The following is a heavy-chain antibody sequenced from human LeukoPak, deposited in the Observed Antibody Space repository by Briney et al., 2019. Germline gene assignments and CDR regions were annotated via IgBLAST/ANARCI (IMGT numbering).Heavy chain of an antibody. J-gene: IGHJ3*02. D-gene: IGHD5-24*01. Sequence: SETLSLTCAVYGGSFSGYYWSWIRQPPGKGLEWIREINHSGSTNYNPSLKSRVTISVDTSKNQFSLKLSSVTAADTAVYYCARGPTWRWLQWNAFDIWGQGTMVTVSS. V-gene: IGHV4-34*01. CDR2: INHSGST. CDR1: GGSFSGYY. CDR3: ARGPTWRWLQWNAFDI.